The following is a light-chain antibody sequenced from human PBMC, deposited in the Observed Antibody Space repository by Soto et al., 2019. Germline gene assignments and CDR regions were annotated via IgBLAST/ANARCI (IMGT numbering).Light chain of an antibody. CDR2: AAS. CDR3: QQRYSSPPT. J-gene: IGKJ1*01. Sequence: DIQMTQSTSSRSASVEDRVIITCRASQRSRKHVNWYQQKPGKAPKLLIFAASSLQSGAPSRCSVSTSGPASPLTASCLQPEDWATDYCQQRYSSPPTFAQGAKL. CDR1: QRSRKH. V-gene: IGKV1-39*01.